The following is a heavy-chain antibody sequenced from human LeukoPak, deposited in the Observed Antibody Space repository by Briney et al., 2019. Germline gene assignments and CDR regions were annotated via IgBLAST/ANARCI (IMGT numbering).Heavy chain of an antibody. CDR3: ARTCSTSCPYWYFDL. CDR1: GYTFTSYG. V-gene: IGHV1-18*01. D-gene: IGHD2-2*01. CDR2: ISAYNGNT. Sequence: ASVKVSCKASGYTFTSYGISWVRQAPGQGLEWMGWISAYNGNTNYAQKLQGRVTMTTDTSTSTAYMELRSLRSDDTAVYYCARTCSTSCPYWYFDLWGRGTLVTVSS. J-gene: IGHJ2*01.